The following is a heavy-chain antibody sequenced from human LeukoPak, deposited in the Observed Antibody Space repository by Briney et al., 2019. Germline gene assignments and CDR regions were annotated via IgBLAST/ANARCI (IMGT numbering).Heavy chain of an antibody. Sequence: PSETLSLTCTVSGGSISSGDYYWSWIRQPPGKGLEWIGYIYYSGSTYYNPSLKSRVTISVDTSKNQFSLKLSSVTAADTAVYYCASLHNYGLGSFRPDYWGQGTLVTVSS. J-gene: IGHJ4*02. CDR2: IYYSGST. D-gene: IGHD3-10*01. V-gene: IGHV4-30-4*01. CDR1: GGSISSGDYY. CDR3: ASLHNYGLGSFRPDY.